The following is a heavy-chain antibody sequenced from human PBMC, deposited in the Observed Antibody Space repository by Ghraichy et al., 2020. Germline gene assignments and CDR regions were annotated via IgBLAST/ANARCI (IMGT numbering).Heavy chain of an antibody. D-gene: IGHD1/OR15-1a*01. CDR1: GFTFSNYW. CDR2: INQDGRET. CDR3: ARGDSNTPAPDF. V-gene: IGHV3-7*01. J-gene: IGHJ4*02. Sequence: GGSLRLSCAVSGFTFSNYWMTWVRQAPRKGLEWVANINQDGRETYLVDSVKDRFTIFRDNAKNSLYLQMHSVGAEDAAVYYCARGDSNTPAPDFWGQGTLVTVSS.